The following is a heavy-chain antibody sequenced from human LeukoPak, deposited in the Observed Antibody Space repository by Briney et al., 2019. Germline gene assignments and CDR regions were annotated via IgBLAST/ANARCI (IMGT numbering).Heavy chain of an antibody. J-gene: IGHJ6*03. CDR1: GGSISSSSYY. CDR2: IYYSGST. V-gene: IGHV4-39*07. Sequence: PSETLSLTCTVSGGSISSSSYYWGWIRQPPGKGLEWIGSIYYSGSTYYNPSLRSRVTISVDTSKNQFSLKLSSVTAADTAVYYCARGRYYYGSGSYYKPLGYYYYMDVWGKGTTVTVSS. CDR3: ARGRYYYGSGSYYKPLGYYYYMDV. D-gene: IGHD3-10*01.